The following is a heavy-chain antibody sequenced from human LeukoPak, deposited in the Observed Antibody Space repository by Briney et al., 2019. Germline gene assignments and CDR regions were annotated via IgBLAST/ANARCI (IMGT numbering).Heavy chain of an antibody. Sequence: GSSVKVSCKASGGTFSSYAISWVRQAPGQGLEWMGGIIPIFGTANYAQKFQGRVTITADESTSTAYMELSSLRSEDTAVYYCARASAQYDFWSGYGYDYWGQGTLVTVSS. CDR2: IIPIFGTA. D-gene: IGHD3-3*01. CDR3: ARASAQYDFWSGYGYDY. V-gene: IGHV1-69*01. CDR1: GGTFSSYA. J-gene: IGHJ4*02.